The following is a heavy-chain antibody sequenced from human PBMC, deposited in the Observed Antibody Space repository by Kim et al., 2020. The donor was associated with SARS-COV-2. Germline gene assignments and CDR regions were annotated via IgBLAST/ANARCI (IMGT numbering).Heavy chain of an antibody. D-gene: IGHD5-12*01. J-gene: IGHJ6*02. CDR3: ARGYGDYYYYGMDV. Sequence: AQKFQGRGTITADESISTAYMELSSLRSEDTAVYYCARGYGDYYYYGMDVWGQGTTVTVSS. V-gene: IGHV1-69*01.